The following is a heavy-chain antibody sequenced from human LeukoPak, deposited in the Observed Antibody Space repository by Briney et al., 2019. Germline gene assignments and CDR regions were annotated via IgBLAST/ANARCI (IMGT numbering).Heavy chain of an antibody. Sequence: QTGGSLRLSCAASGFTFSSYGMHWVRQAPGKGLEWVAFIRYDGSNKYYADSVKGRFTISRDNSKNTLCLQMNSLRAEDTAVYYCAKDHSGDLDYWGQGTLVTVSS. V-gene: IGHV3-30*02. CDR3: AKDHSGDLDY. CDR2: IRYDGSNK. CDR1: GFTFSSYG. J-gene: IGHJ4*02. D-gene: IGHD3-3*01.